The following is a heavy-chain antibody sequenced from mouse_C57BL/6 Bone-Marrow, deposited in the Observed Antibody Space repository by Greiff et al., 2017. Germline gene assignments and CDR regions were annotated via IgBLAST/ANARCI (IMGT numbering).Heavy chain of an antibody. CDR3: ARAAYSPYFDY. V-gene: IGHV5-4*03. Sequence: EVKVVESGGGLVKPGGSLKLSCAASGFTFSSYAMSWVRQTPEKRLEWVATISDGGSYTYYPDNVKGRFTISRDNAKNNLYLQMSHLKSEDTAMYYCARAAYSPYFDYWGQGTTLTVSS. CDR1: GFTFSSYA. J-gene: IGHJ2*01. CDR2: ISDGGSYT. D-gene: IGHD2-10*01.